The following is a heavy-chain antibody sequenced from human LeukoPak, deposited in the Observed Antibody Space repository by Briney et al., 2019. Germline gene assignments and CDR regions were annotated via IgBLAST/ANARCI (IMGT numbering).Heavy chain of an antibody. D-gene: IGHD6-13*01. CDR2: IKQDGSEK. V-gene: IGHV3-7*01. J-gene: IGHJ3*02. CDR1: GFTFSSYW. CDR3: ARVDSSSWKGAFDI. Sequence: GGSLRLSCAASGFTFSSYWMSWVRQAPGKGLEWVANIKQDGSEKYYVDSVKGRFTISRDNAKNSLYLQMNSLRAEDTAVYYCARVDSSSWKGAFDIWGQGTMVTVSS.